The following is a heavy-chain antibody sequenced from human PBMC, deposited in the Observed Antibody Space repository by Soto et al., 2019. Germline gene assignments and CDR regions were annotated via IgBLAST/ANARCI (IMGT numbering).Heavy chain of an antibody. CDR2: SNK. Sequence: SNKYCADSVKGRFTISRDNSKNTLYLQMNSLRAEDTAVYYCARDIATYYYYYGMDVWGQGTTVTVSS. V-gene: IGHV3-30-3*01. CDR3: ARDIATYYYYYGMDV. J-gene: IGHJ6*02. D-gene: IGHD1-26*01.